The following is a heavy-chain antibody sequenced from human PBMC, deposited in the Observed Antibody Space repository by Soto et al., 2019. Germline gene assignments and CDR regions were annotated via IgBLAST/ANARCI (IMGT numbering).Heavy chain of an antibody. CDR3: ARDRGILTPPRVFDP. Sequence: GASVKVSCKASGYTFTSYGISWVRRAPGQGLEWMGWISAYNGNTNYAQKLQGRVTTTTDTSTSTAYMELRSLRSDDTAVYYCARDRGILTPPRVFDPWGQGTLVTVSS. J-gene: IGHJ5*02. CDR1: GYTFTSYG. V-gene: IGHV1-18*01. CDR2: ISAYNGNT. D-gene: IGHD3-9*01.